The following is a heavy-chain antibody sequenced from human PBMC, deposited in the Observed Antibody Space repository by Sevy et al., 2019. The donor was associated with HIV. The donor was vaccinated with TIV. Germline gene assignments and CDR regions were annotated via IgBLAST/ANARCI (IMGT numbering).Heavy chain of an antibody. V-gene: IGHV3-20*04. CDR3: ARDRSGSYYGVYGMDV. Sequence: GGSLRLSCAASGFTFDDYGMSWVRQAPGKGLEWVSGINWKGGSTGYADSVKGRFTISRDNAKNSLYLQMNSLRAEDTALYYCARDRSGSYYGVYGMDVWGQGTTVTVSS. CDR2: INWKGGST. D-gene: IGHD3-10*01. J-gene: IGHJ6*02. CDR1: GFTFDDYG.